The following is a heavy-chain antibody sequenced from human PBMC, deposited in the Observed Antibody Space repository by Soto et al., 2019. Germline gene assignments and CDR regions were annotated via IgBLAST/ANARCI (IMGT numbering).Heavy chain of an antibody. J-gene: IGHJ4*02. CDR2: IIPIFRTP. V-gene: IGHV1-69*13. Sequence: SVKVSCKTSGGTFSSNSISWVRLAPGQVPEWMGGIIPIFRTPKVAQKFQGRVTVTADDSTDTISMELSGLTSEDTAVYYCARGGRCGYEFFSCFGAWGQGTMVTVYS. CDR3: ARGGRCGYEFFSCFGA. D-gene: IGHD3-16*01. CDR1: GGTFSSNS.